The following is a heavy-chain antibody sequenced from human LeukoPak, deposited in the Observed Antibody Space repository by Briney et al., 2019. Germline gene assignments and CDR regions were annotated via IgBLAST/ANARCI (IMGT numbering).Heavy chain of an antibody. Sequence: ASVKVSCKASGYTFTSYDINWVRQTTGQGLEWMGWMNPNNGNTGYAQKLQGRVTMTTDTSTSTAYMELRSLRSDDTAVFYCARFENGDWIYYWGQGTLVTVSS. CDR3: ARFENGDWIYY. J-gene: IGHJ4*02. V-gene: IGHV1-8*01. CDR1: GYTFTSYD. D-gene: IGHD4-17*01. CDR2: MNPNNGNT.